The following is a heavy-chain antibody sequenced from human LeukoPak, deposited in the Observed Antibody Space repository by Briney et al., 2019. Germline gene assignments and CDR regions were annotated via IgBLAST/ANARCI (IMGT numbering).Heavy chain of an antibody. D-gene: IGHD2-2*01. Sequence: PSETLSLTCAVSGGAFSNYFWTWIRQPPGKGLEWIAEINDSGSTNSNSSLRSRVAISLDTSKNQFSLRLTSVTAADTAVYYCASGQYCSTTTCYPARRYFDFWGQGTLVTVSS. J-gene: IGHJ4*02. CDR1: GGAFSNYF. V-gene: IGHV4-34*01. CDR3: ASGQYCSTTTCYPARRYFDF. CDR2: INDSGST.